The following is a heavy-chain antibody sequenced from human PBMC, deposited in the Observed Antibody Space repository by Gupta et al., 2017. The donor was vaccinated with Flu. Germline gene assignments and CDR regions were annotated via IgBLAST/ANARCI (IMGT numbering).Heavy chain of an antibody. CDR2: IYSGGST. CDR1: GFTVSSNY. V-gene: IGHV3-53*02. CDR3: ARSDFWSGPPSTPFGMDV. J-gene: IGHJ6*02. D-gene: IGHD3-3*01. Sequence: EVQLVETGGGLIQPGGSLRLSCAASGFTVSSNYMSWVRQAPGKGLEWVSVIYSGGSTYYADSVKGRFTISRDNSKNTLYLQMNSLRAEDTAVYYGARSDFWSGPPSTPFGMDVWGQGTTVTVSS.